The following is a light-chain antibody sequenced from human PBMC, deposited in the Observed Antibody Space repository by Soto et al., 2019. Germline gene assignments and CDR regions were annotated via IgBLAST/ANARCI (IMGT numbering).Light chain of an antibody. Sequence: EIVLTQSPGTLSLSPGERATLSCRASQSVSSSYLAWYQQKPGQAPRLLIYDASGRATGMPDRFSGSGSGTDFTLNISRLEPEDYAVYYCQQYGSSPETFGEGTKVEIK. CDR1: QSVSSSY. CDR3: QQYGSSPET. V-gene: IGKV3-20*01. J-gene: IGKJ1*01. CDR2: DAS.